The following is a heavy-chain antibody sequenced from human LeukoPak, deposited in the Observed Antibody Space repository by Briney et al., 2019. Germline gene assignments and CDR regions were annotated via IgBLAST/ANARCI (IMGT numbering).Heavy chain of an antibody. CDR1: GFTFSSYS. D-gene: IGHD5-24*01. J-gene: IGHJ4*02. Sequence: GGSLRLSCAASGFTFSSYSMNWVRQAPGKGLEWVSAIYSGGSTYYADSVKGRFTISRDNSKNTLYLQMNSLRAEDTAVYYCARAEKATIFDYWGQGTLVTVSS. CDR3: ARAEKATIFDY. CDR2: IYSGGST. V-gene: IGHV3-53*01.